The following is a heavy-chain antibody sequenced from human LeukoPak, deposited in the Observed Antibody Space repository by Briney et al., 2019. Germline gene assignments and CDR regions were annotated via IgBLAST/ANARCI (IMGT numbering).Heavy chain of an antibody. V-gene: IGHV1-2*02. Sequence: ASVKVSCKASGGTFSSYAISWVRQAPGQGLEWMGWINPNSGGTNYAQKFQGRVTMTRDTSISTAYMELSRLRSDDTAVYYCARGGEYYYDSSGYYGYWGQGTLVTVSS. J-gene: IGHJ4*02. CDR3: ARGGEYYYDSSGYYGY. D-gene: IGHD3-22*01. CDR2: INPNSGGT. CDR1: GGTFSSYA.